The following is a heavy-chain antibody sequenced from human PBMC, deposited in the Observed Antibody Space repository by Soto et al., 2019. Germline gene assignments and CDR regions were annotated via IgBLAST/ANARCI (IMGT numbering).Heavy chain of an antibody. V-gene: IGHV4-39*01. D-gene: IGHD2-15*01. J-gene: IGHJ3*02. Sequence: QLQLQESGPGLVKPSETLSLTCTVSGGSISSSSYYWGWIRQPPGKGLEWIGSIYYSGSTYYNPSPKCRVTISVDTSKNQFSLKLSSVTAADTAGYYCARRRVVSAVVADSDAFDIWGQGTMVTVSS. CDR1: GGSISSSSYY. CDR3: ARRRVVSAVVADSDAFDI. CDR2: IYYSGST.